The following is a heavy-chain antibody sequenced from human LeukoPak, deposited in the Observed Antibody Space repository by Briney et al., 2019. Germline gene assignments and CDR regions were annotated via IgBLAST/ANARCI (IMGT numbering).Heavy chain of an antibody. J-gene: IGHJ3*02. Sequence: GGSLRLSCAASGFTFSSYGMHWVRQAPGKGLECVAVIWYDGSNKYYADSVKGRFTISRDNSKNTLYLQMNSLRAKDTAVYYCAREEWELPHAFDIWGQGTMVTVSS. CDR2: IWYDGSNK. CDR1: GFTFSSYG. D-gene: IGHD1-26*01. CDR3: AREEWELPHAFDI. V-gene: IGHV3-33*01.